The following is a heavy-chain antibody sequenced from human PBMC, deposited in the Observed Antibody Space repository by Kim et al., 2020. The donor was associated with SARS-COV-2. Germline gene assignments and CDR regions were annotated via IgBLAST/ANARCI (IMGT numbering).Heavy chain of an antibody. CDR3: ARDGAGPGESFDI. J-gene: IGHJ3*02. CDR2: ISSSSSYI. D-gene: IGHD6-19*01. V-gene: IGHV3-21*01. Sequence: GGSLRLSCAASGFTFSSYSMNWVRQAPGKGLEWVSSISSSSSYIYYADSVKGRFTISRDNAKNSLYLQMNSLRAEDTAVYYCARDGAGPGESFDIWGQGTMVTVSS. CDR1: GFTFSSYS.